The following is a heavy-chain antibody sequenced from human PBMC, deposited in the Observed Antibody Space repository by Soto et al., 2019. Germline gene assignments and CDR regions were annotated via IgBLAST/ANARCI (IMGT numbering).Heavy chain of an antibody. J-gene: IGHJ4*02. V-gene: IGHV3-33*01. Sequence: QVQLVESGGGVVQPGRSLRLSCAASGFTFSSYGMHWVRQAPGKGLEWVAVIWYDGSNKYYADSVKGRFTISRDNSKNTLYLQMNSLRAEDTAVYYCAREGSCGGDCYDYRGQGTLVTVSS. CDR3: AREGSCGGDCYDY. CDR2: IWYDGSNK. CDR1: GFTFSSYG. D-gene: IGHD2-21*01.